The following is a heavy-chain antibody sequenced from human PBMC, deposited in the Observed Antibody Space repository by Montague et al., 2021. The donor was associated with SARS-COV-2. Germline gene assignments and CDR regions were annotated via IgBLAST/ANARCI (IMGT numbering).Heavy chain of an antibody. Sequence: SETLSLTCSVSGGSISSYYWSWIRQPAGKGLEWIGRIYTSGSTNXNPSLKSRVTMSVDTSKNQFSLKLSSVTAADTAVYYCARGVGVPLAPPYSWFDPWGQGTLVTVSS. CDR1: GGSISSYY. D-gene: IGHD2-2*01. CDR2: IYTSGST. V-gene: IGHV4-4*07. CDR3: ARGVGVPLAPPYSWFDP. J-gene: IGHJ5*02.